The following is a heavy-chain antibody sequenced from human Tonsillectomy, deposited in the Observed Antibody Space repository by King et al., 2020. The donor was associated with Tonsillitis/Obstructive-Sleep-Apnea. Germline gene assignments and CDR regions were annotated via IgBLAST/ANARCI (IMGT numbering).Heavy chain of an antibody. CDR3: ARDPIIVVVVAATLAGPYFDY. D-gene: IGHD2-15*01. Sequence: QLVQSGGGVVQPGRSLRLSCAASGFTFSSYAMHWVRQAPGKGLEWVAVISYDGSNKYYADSVKGRFTISRDNSKNTLYLQMNSLRAEDTAVYYCARDPIIVVVVAATLAGPYFDYWGQGTLVTVSS. V-gene: IGHV3-30*01. CDR2: ISYDGSNK. CDR1: GFTFSSYA. J-gene: IGHJ4*02.